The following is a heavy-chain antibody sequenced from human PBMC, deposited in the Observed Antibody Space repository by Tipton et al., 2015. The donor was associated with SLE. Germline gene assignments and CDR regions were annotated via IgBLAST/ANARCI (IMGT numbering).Heavy chain of an antibody. CDR3: AKDRYCGGGTCFASYFDL. CDR1: GFTFSAYP. V-gene: IGHV3-23*01. Sequence: SLRLSCEGSGFTFSAYPMSWVRQAPGKGLEWVSLISGGGGSTHHADPVRGRFTISRDNSKNTLSLQLNTLRADDAAIYYCAKDRYCGGGTCFASYFDLWGQGTPVTVSS. J-gene: IGHJ4*02. D-gene: IGHD2-21*01. CDR2: ISGGGGST.